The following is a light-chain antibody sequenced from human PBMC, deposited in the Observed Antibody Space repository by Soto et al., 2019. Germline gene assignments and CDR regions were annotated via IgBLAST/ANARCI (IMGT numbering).Light chain of an antibody. CDR1: QSVSSY. CDR3: QQSYSSPLT. Sequence: ELVLTQSPATLTLSTAERATLSCRASQSVSSYLAWYQQKPGQAPRLLIYDASNRATGIPARFSGSGSGTDFTLTISSLQPEDFATYYCQQSYSSPLTFGQGTKVDIK. V-gene: IGKV3-11*01. CDR2: DAS. J-gene: IGKJ1*01.